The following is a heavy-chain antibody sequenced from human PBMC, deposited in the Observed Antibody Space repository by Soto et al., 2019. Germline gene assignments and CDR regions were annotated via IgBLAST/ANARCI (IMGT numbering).Heavy chain of an antibody. Sequence: GGSLRLSCGASGFTFSSYAMSWVRQAPGKGLEWVSAISGSGGSTYYADSVKGRFTISRDNSKNTLYLQMNSLRAEDTAVYYCAKNLGDYEYYYYYYMDVWGKGTTVT. J-gene: IGHJ6*03. CDR1: GFTFSSYA. CDR3: AKNLGDYEYYYYYYMDV. D-gene: IGHD4-17*01. V-gene: IGHV3-23*01. CDR2: ISGSGGST.